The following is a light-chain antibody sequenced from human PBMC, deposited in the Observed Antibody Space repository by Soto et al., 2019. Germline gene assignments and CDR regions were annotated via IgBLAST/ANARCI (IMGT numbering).Light chain of an antibody. J-gene: IGKJ2*01. Sequence: EMAMTQSPATLSVSPGERATLSCRASQNLSRNLAWYQQQPGQAPRLLIFYASTRATGIPARFSGSGSGTDFTLTISSLQSEDFAVYYCQQYDKWPHTFGRGTKLEIK. CDR1: QNLSRN. CDR3: QQYDKWPHT. V-gene: IGKV3-15*01. CDR2: YAS.